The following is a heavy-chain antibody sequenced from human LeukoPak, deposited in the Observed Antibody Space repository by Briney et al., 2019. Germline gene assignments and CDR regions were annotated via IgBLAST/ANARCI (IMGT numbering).Heavy chain of an antibody. V-gene: IGHV4-39*07. CDR2: INHSGST. CDR3: ARLYCSSTSCYARLYYYYGMDV. CDR1: GGSISSSSYY. J-gene: IGHJ6*02. Sequence: SETLSLTCTVSGGSISSSSYYWGWIRQPPGKGLEWIGEINHSGSTNYNPSLKSRVTISVDTSKNQFSLKLSSVTAADTAVYYCARLYCSSTSCYARLYYYYGMDVWGQGTTVTVSS. D-gene: IGHD2-2*01.